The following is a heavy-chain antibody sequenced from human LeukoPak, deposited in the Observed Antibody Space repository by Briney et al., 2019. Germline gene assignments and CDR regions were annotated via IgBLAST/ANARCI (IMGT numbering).Heavy chain of an antibody. V-gene: IGHV3-33*01. CDR2: IWYDGSNK. CDR1: GFTFSSYG. D-gene: IGHD3-22*01. CDR3: ARDTDLYYYDSSGLPDY. J-gene: IGHJ4*02. Sequence: GGSLRLSCAASGFTFSSYGMHWVRQAPGKGLEWVAVIWYDGSNKYYADSVKGRFTISRDNSKNTLYLQMNSLRAEDTAVYYCARDTDLYYYDSSGLPDYWGQGTLVTVS.